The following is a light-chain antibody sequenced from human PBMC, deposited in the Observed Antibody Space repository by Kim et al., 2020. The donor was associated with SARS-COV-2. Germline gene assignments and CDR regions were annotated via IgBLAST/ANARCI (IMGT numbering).Light chain of an antibody. V-gene: IGKV1-8*01. CDR3: QQYYSYPIT. CDR2: AAS. J-gene: IGKJ5*01. Sequence: ASTEDRVTITCRASQSISSYLGWYQQKPGKAPKLLIYAASTLQSVVPARFSGSGSGTDFTLTISCLQSEDFATYYCQQYYSYPITFGQGTRLEIK. CDR1: QSISSY.